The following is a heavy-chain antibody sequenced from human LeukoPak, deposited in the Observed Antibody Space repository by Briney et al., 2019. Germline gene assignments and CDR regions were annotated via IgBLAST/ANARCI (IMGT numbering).Heavy chain of an antibody. CDR1: GGSISSGGYY. CDR3: ARDYYDSSGYYYFDY. Sequence: SQTLSLTCTVSGGSISSGGYYWSWIRQPPGKGLEWIGSIYHSGSTYYNPSLKSRVTISVDTSKNQFSLKLSSVTAADTAVYYCARDYYDSSGYYYFDYWGQGTLVTVSS. J-gene: IGHJ4*02. D-gene: IGHD3-22*01. V-gene: IGHV4-30-2*03. CDR2: IYHSGST.